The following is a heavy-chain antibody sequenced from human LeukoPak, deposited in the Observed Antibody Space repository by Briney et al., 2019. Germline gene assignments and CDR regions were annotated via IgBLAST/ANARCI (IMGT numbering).Heavy chain of an antibody. CDR3: ARDGSGFYLYNYMDV. Sequence: PGGSLRLSCAPSGFTFTDYSMNWVRQAPGKGLEWVASISTVGTYTFYADSVKGRFSISRDNVRNLLYLQMSSLGAGDTAVYYCARDGSGFYLYNYMDVWGKGTTVTVSS. CDR1: GFTFTDYS. CDR2: ISTVGTYT. V-gene: IGHV3-21*06. D-gene: IGHD6-25*01. J-gene: IGHJ6*03.